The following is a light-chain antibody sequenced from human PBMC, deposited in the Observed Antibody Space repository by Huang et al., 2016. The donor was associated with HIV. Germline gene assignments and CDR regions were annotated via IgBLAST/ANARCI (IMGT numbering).Light chain of an antibody. V-gene: IGKV3-15*01. J-gene: IGKJ2*01. Sequence: EIVMTQSPATLSMSPGDRATLSCRASHSVSNNLAWYQQKHGHAPRLLIYDAYTRATGIPARFSGSGSGTECTLTISSLQSEDFAVYYCQQYNTWHPGAYTFGQGTKLEIK. CDR3: QQYNTWHPGAYT. CDR2: DAY. CDR1: HSVSNN.